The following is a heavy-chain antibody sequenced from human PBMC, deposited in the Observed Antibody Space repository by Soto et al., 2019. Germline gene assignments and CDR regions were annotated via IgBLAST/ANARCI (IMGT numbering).Heavy chain of an antibody. CDR2: ISGSGGST. D-gene: IGHD3-10*01. CDR3: ARLILWFGELLARVGAFDI. Sequence: PGGSLRLFCAASGFTFSSYAMSWVRQAPGKGLEWVSAISGSGGSTYYADSVKGRFTISRDNSKNTLYLQMNSLRAEDTAVYYCARLILWFGELLARVGAFDIWGQGTMVTVSS. J-gene: IGHJ3*02. CDR1: GFTFSSYA. V-gene: IGHV3-23*01.